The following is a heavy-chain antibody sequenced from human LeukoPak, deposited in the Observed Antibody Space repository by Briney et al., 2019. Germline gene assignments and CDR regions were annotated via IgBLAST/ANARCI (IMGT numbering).Heavy chain of an antibody. V-gene: IGHV1-69*05. Sequence: SVKVSCKASGGTFSSYAISWVRQAPGQGLEWMGGIIPIFGTANYAQKFQGRVTITTDESTSTVYMELSSLRSEDTAVYYCARGPPTYDFWSGYPFDYWGQGTLVTVSS. CDR1: GGTFSSYA. D-gene: IGHD3-3*01. CDR2: IIPIFGTA. CDR3: ARGPPTYDFWSGYPFDY. J-gene: IGHJ4*02.